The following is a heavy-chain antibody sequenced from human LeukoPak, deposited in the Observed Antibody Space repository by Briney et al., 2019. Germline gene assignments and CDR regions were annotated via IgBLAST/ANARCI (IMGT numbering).Heavy chain of an antibody. D-gene: IGHD3/OR15-3a*01. CDR1: GFTFSSYA. CDR3: AKVSGDLWAGFSGYYFDY. CDR2: ISGSGGST. V-gene: IGHV3-23*01. Sequence: GGSLGLSCAASGFTFSSYAMSWVRQAPGKGLEWVSAISGSGGSTYYADSVKGRFTIPRDNSKNTLYLQMNSLRAEDTAVYYCAKVSGDLWAGFSGYYFDYWGQGTLVTVSS. J-gene: IGHJ4*02.